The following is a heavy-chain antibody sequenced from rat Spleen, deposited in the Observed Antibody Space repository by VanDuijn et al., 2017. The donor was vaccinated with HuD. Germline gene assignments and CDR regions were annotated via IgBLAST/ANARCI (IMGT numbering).Heavy chain of an antibody. CDR2: ITSGGSNT. V-gene: IGHV5-29*01. CDR3: AKNIYYSSYLYYFDY. J-gene: IGHJ2*01. Sequence: EVQLVESGGGLVQPGRSLKLSCVASGFTFSSFAMAWVRQAPKKGLEWVATITSGGSNTYYSDSVKGRFTISRDNAKSTLYLQMDSLRSEDTATYYCAKNIYYSSYLYYFDYWGQGVTVTVSS. D-gene: IGHD1-2*01. CDR1: GFTFSSFA.